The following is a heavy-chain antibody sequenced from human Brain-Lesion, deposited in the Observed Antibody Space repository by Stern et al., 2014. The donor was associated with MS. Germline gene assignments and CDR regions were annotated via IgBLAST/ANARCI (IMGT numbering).Heavy chain of an antibody. CDR3: ARGESSRYYYYFDY. V-gene: IGHV4-30-4*01. Sequence: VHLVESGPGLVKPSQTLSLTCTVSGDSISSGDNYWSWLRQSPGKGLEWIGYIYYIGSTFYNPSLKSRVTISVDTSQNQFSLRLSSVTAADTAVYYCARGESSRYYYYFDYWGQGTLVTVSS. D-gene: IGHD3-22*01. CDR2: IYYIGST. CDR1: GDSISSGDNY. J-gene: IGHJ4*02.